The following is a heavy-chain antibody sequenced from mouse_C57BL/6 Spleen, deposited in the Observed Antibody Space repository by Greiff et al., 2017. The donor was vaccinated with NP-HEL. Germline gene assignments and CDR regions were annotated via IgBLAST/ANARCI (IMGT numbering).Heavy chain of an antibody. D-gene: IGHD1-1*01. CDR2: IYPRDGST. V-gene: IGHV1-85*01. CDR1: GYTFTSYD. Sequence: VQLQQSGPELVKPGASVTLSCKASGYTFTSYDINWVKQRPGQGLEWIGWIYPRDGSTEYNEKFKGKATLTVDTSSSTAYMELHSLTSEDSAVYFCARSDYYGSTSYFDVWGKGTTVTVSS. CDR3: ARSDYYGSTSYFDV. J-gene: IGHJ1*03.